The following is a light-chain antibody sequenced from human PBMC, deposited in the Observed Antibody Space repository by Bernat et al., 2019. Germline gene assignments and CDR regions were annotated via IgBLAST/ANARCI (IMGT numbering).Light chain of an antibody. CDR2: GAS. CDR1: QNISSH. Sequence: EKVMTQSPATLSVSPGERATLSCRASQNISSHLAWYQQKPGQAPRLLIHGASTRATGIPARFSGSGSGTEFTLPISDLQSEDSAIYYCPQYKNWSPIPFGQGTRLEIK. CDR3: PQYKNWSPIP. J-gene: IGKJ5*01. V-gene: IGKV3-15*01.